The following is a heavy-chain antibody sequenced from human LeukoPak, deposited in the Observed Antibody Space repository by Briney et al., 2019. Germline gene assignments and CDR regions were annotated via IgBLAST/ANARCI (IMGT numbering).Heavy chain of an antibody. CDR1: GFNINEYA. D-gene: IGHD5-24*01. V-gene: IGHV3-23*01. Sequence: GGSLRLSCVASGFNINEYAMAWVRQAAGKRPQWVSSIVGSGDSSVYADSVKGRFTISRDNAKNSLYLQMNSLRDEDTAVYYCARSQLGMATMFEYWGQGTLVTVSS. CDR3: ARSQLGMATMFEY. CDR2: IVGSGDSS. J-gene: IGHJ4*02.